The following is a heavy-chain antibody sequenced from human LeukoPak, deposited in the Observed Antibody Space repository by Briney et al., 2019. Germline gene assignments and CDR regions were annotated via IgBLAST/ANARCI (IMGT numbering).Heavy chain of an antibody. CDR1: GFTFNTNN. Sequence: PGGSLRLSCIASGFTFNTNNMSWVRQAPGKGLEWVSSVSSSGSSIYYADSVKGRFTISRDNAKNSLYLQMNSLRAEDTAVYYCATDRYYGSGSYFYWGQGTLVTVSS. J-gene: IGHJ4*02. CDR2: VSSSGSSI. CDR3: ATDRYYGSGSYFY. V-gene: IGHV3-21*01. D-gene: IGHD3-10*01.